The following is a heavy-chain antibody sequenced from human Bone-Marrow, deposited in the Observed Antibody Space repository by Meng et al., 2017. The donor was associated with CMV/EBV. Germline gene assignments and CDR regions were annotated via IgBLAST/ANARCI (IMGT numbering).Heavy chain of an antibody. Sequence: GGSLRLSCAASGFTFDDYAMHWVRQAPGKGLEWVSLISWDGGSTYYADSVKGRFTIFRDNSKNSLYLQMNSLRAEDTALYYCAKDGGRGVIAARPDYWGQGTLVTVSS. J-gene: IGHJ4*02. CDR1: GFTFDDYA. CDR3: AKDGGRGVIAARPDY. CDR2: ISWDGGST. V-gene: IGHV3-43D*03. D-gene: IGHD6-6*01.